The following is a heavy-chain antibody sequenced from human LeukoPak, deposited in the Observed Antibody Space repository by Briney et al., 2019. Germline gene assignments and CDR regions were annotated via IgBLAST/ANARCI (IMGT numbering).Heavy chain of an antibody. V-gene: IGHV3-21*01. D-gene: IGHD2-15*01. J-gene: IGHJ3*02. CDR1: GFTFSSYS. CDR3: ARTGYCSGGSCYNDYGDPSYDAFDI. Sequence: GGSLRLSCAASGFTFSSYSMTWVRQVPGKGLEWVSSISSSSSYIYYADSVKGRFTISRDNAKNSLYLQMNSLRAEDTAVYYCARTGYCSGGSCYNDYGDPSYDAFDIWGQGTMVTVSS. CDR2: ISSSSSYI.